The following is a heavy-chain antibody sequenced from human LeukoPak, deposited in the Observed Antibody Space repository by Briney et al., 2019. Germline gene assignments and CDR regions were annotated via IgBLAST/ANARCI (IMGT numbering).Heavy chain of an antibody. CDR2: ISSSSYI. J-gene: IGHJ1*01. CDR1: GFTFSSYS. Sequence: PGGSLRLSCAASGFTFSSYSMNWVRQAPGKGLEWVSSISSSSYIYYADSVKGRFTISRDNAKNSLYLQMNSLRAEDTAVYYCATTNVTRAEYFQHWGQGTLVTVSS. V-gene: IGHV3-21*01. D-gene: IGHD3-16*01. CDR3: ATTNVTRAEYFQH.